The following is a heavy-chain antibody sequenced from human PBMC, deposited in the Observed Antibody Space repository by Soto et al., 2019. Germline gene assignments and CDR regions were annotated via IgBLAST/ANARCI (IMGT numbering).Heavy chain of an antibody. J-gene: IGHJ6*02. CDR2: IYPGDSDT. V-gene: IGHV5-51*01. Sequence: PGESLNISCQASGYIFPNYWIGWVRQMRGKGLASMGIIYPGDSDTRYSPSFQGQVTISADKSISTAYLQWSSLKASDTAMYYCARDIVVVVAATNYYYYGMDVWGQGTTVTVSS. CDR1: GYIFPNYW. CDR3: ARDIVVVVAATNYYYYGMDV. D-gene: IGHD2-15*01.